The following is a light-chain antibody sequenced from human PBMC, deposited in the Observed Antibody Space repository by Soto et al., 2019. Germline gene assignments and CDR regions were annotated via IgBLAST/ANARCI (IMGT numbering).Light chain of an antibody. V-gene: IGKV4-1*01. CDR1: QSVLSNSDNKNY. J-gene: IGKJ5*01. CDR2: WAS. Sequence: DFVMTQSPDSLAVSLGERATINCKSSQSVLSNSDNKNYLAWFQQKPGQPPKLLIYWASTRESGVPDRFSGSGYATDFTLTISSLQAEDVAVYYCQQYHSDPITFGQGTRLEIK. CDR3: QQYHSDPIT.